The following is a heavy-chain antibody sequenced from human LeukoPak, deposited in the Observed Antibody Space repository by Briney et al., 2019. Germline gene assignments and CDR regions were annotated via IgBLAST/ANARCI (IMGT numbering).Heavy chain of an antibody. CDR3: ARDRASGYTNPNWFDP. CDR1: GGTFSSYT. V-gene: IGHV1-69*04. CDR2: IIPILGIA. J-gene: IGHJ5*02. Sequence: SVKVSCKASGGTFSSYTISWVRQAPGQGLEWMGRIIPILGIANYAQKFQGRVTITADKSTSTAYMELSSLRSEDTAVYYCARDRASGYTNPNWFDPWGQGSLVTVSS. D-gene: IGHD6-13*01.